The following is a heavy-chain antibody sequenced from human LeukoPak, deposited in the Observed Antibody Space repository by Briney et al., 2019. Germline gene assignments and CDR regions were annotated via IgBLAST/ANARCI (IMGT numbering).Heavy chain of an antibody. CDR2: IYHSGST. CDR1: GYSLSSGYY. V-gene: IGHV4-38-2*02. CDR3: AETKGITMVRGVIITGSFDY. Sequence: SETLSLTCTVSGYSLSSGYYWGWIRQPPGKGLGWVGSIYHSGSTYYNPSLKSRVTISVDTSKNQFSLKLSSVSAADTAVYYCAETKGITMVRGVIITGSFDYWGQGTLVTVSS. J-gene: IGHJ4*02. D-gene: IGHD3-10*01.